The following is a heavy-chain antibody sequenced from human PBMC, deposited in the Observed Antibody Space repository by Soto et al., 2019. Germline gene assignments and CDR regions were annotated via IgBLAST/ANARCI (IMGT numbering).Heavy chain of an antibody. D-gene: IGHD4-17*01. CDR1: GLIFSSYA. CDR2: ISVSGTTL. V-gene: IGHV3-23*01. J-gene: IGHJ4*02. Sequence: GGSLRLSCEAPGLIFSSYAMGLVRQTPGKGLEWVSGISVSGTTLPYADSVKGRFTISRDNSRNTLYLQMNSLRAEDTALYSCAKGRTTATFSDPFDNWGQGT. CDR3: AKGRTTATFSDPFDN.